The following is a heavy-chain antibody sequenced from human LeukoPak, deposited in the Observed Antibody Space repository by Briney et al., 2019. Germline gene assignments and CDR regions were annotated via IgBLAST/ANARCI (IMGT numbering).Heavy chain of an antibody. D-gene: IGHD5-24*01. CDR3: ARGARLVDGYNLLSPPDY. CDR1: GYSFTSYW. J-gene: IGHJ4*02. Sequence: GESLKTSCKGSGYSFTSYWIGWVRQMPGKVLELMWIIYPGDSDTRYSPSFQGQVTISADKSISTAYLQWSSLKASDTAMYYCARGARLVDGYNLLSPPDYWGQGTLVTVSS. CDR2: IYPGDSDT. V-gene: IGHV5-51*01.